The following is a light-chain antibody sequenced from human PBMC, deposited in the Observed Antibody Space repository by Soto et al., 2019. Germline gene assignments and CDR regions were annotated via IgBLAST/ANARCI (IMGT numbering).Light chain of an antibody. J-gene: IGLJ2*01. V-gene: IGLV2-8*01. CDR1: SSDVGGYNY. Sequence: QSALTQPPSASGSPGQSVTISCTGTSSDVGGYNYVSWYQQHPGNAPKLMIYDVSKRPSGVPDRFSGSKSGNTASLTVSGRQAEDEADDYCSSYAGSNNVVFGGGTKLTVL. CDR3: SSYAGSNNVV. CDR2: DVS.